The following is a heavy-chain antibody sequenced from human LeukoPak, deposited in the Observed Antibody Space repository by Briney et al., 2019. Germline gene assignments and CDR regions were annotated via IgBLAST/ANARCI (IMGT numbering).Heavy chain of an antibody. D-gene: IGHD4-17*01. CDR1: GFSFDDYG. J-gene: IGHJ3*02. CDR3: ARANYGDFVYAFHI. CDR2: ISWNSGNI. V-gene: IGHV3-9*01. Sequence: GRSLRLSCVASGFSFDDYGMFWVRRTPGKGLEWVSGISWNSGNIGYADSVKGRFTVSRDNAKNSLYLQMNSLRAEDSAVYYCARANYGDFVYAFHIWGQGTMVTVSS.